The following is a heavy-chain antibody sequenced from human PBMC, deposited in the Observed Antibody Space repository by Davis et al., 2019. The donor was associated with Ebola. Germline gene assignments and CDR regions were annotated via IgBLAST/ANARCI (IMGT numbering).Heavy chain of an antibody. D-gene: IGHD3-9*01. V-gene: IGHV3-33*01. CDR1: GFTYSSYG. CDR2: IWYDGSNK. CDR3: ARDQLGYDILTGFFDY. Sequence: GESLKISCAASGFTYSSYGMHWVRQAPGKGLECVAVIWYDGSNKYYADSVKGRFTISRDNSKNTLYLKMNSLRAEDTAVYYCARDQLGYDILTGFFDYWGQGTLVTVSS. J-gene: IGHJ4*02.